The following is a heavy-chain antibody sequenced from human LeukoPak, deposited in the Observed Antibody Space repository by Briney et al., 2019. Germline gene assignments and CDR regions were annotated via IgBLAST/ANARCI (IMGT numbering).Heavy chain of an antibody. CDR2: IHTSGST. Sequence: SETLSLTCTVSGGSISTYYWSWIRQPAGKGLEWIGRIHTSGSTNYNPSLKSRVTMSVDTSKNQFSLNLSSVTAADTAVYYCAGVNQYYYPDYWGQGTLVTVSS. V-gene: IGHV4-4*07. CDR1: GGSISTYY. CDR3: AGVNQYYYPDY. D-gene: IGHD3-10*01. J-gene: IGHJ4*02.